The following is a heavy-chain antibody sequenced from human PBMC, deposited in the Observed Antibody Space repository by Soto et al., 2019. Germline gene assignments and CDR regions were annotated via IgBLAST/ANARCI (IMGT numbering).Heavy chain of an antibody. V-gene: IGHV1-18*01. CDR3: ARSRDCGGSRCDPSLPRDL. D-gene: IGHD2-21*01. CDR1: GYSFSTHG. CDR2: ITPSNGHT. J-gene: IGHJ3*01. Sequence: QDQLVQSGVEVKRPGASVKVSCKASGYSFSTHGISWVRQAPGQGLEWMGWITPSNGHTNYEQKSQGRVTTTTDTSTIPVSMEVRSLRSDDSAVYYCARSRDCGGSRCDPSLPRDLWGQGTVVTVSP.